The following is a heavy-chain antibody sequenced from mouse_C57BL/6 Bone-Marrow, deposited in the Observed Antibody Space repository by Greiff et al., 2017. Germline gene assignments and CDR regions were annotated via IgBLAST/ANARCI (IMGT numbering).Heavy chain of an antibody. CDR3: TRDRNSHYDGSFDY. V-gene: IGHV5-9-1*02. D-gene: IGHD1-1*01. J-gene: IGHJ2*01. CDR1: GFTFSSYA. CDR2: ISSGGDYI. Sequence: EVHLVESGEGLVKPGGSLKLSCAASGFTFSSYAMSWVRQTPEKRLEWVAYISSGGDYIYYADTVKGRFTISRDNARNTLYLQMSSLKSEDTAMYYCTRDRNSHYDGSFDYWGQGTTLTVSS.